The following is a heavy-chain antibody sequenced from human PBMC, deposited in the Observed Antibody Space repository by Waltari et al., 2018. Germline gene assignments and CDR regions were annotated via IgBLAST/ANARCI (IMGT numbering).Heavy chain of an antibody. Sequence: QVQLVQSGAAVKKPGASVKVSCKASGEVSGYIFTGYFFHWVRQAPGQGLEWMGRINPNSGETTYAQKFQGRVDMTRDTSKNTAYMVLTGLRSDDTAVYFCVREVGGDYGASDIWGQGTLVSVSS. CDR2: INPNSGET. CDR3: VREVGGDYGASDI. V-gene: IGHV1-2*06. D-gene: IGHD4-17*01. J-gene: IGHJ3*02. CDR1: GEVSGYIFTGYF.